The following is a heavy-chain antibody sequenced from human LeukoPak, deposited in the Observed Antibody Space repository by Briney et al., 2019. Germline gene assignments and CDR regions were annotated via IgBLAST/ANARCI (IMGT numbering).Heavy chain of an antibody. D-gene: IGHD4-17*01. V-gene: IGHV1-69*04. J-gene: IGHJ2*01. CDR1: GYTFVGYF. Sequence: PGASVKVSCKASGYTFVGYFMHWVRLAPGQGLQWMGRIIPILGIANYAQKFQGRVTITADKSTSTAYMELSSLRSEDTAVYYCARDRYGDYSGWYFDLWGRGTLVTVSS. CDR3: ARDRYGDYSGWYFDL. CDR2: IIPILGIA.